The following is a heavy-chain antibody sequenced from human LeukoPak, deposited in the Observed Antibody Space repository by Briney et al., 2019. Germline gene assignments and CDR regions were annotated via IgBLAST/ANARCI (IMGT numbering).Heavy chain of an antibody. CDR1: GGTFSSYA. CDR3: ARHLRDDYGDYQRDDAFDI. D-gene: IGHD4-17*01. J-gene: IGHJ3*02. CDR2: IIPIFGTA. V-gene: IGHV1-69*01. Sequence: SVKVSCKASGGTFSSYAISWVRQAPGQGLEWMGGIIPIFGTANYAQKFQGRVTITADESTSTAYMELSSLRSEDTAVYYCARHLRDDYGDYQRDDAFDIWGQGTMVTVSS.